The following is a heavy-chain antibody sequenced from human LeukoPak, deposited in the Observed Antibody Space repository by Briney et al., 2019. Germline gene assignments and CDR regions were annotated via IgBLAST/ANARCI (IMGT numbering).Heavy chain of an antibody. CDR1: AFTFSSYA. J-gene: IGHJ4*02. CDR2: ISGSAGST. CDR3: AKAQGPGIAVAGIDY. Sequence: GGSLRLSCAASAFTFSSYAMSWVRQAPGKGLEWVSTISGSAGSTYYADSVKGRFTISRDNSKNTLYLQMNSRRAEDTAVYYCAKAQGPGIAVAGIDYWGQGTLVTVSS. D-gene: IGHD6-19*01. V-gene: IGHV3-23*01.